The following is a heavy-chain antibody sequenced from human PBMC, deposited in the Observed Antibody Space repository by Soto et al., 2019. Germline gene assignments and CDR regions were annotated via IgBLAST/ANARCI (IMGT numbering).Heavy chain of an antibody. CDR1: GGSISSSNW. CDR2: IYHSGST. D-gene: IGHD3-10*01. V-gene: IGHV4-4*02. CDR3: ARGYYGSGSYRLDY. J-gene: IGHJ4*02. Sequence: KPSETLSLTCAVSGGSISSSNWWSWVRQPPGKGLEWIGEIYHSGSTNYNPSLKSRVTISVDKSKNQFSLKLSSVTAADTAVYYCARGYYGSGSYRLDYWGQGTLVTVSS.